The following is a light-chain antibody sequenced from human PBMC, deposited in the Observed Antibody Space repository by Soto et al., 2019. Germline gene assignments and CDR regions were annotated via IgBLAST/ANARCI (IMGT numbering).Light chain of an antibody. V-gene: IGLV2-23*02. CDR3: CSFVGSRV. J-gene: IGLJ3*02. Sequence: QSALTQPASVSGSPGQSITISCTGTSSDVGTYNLVSWYQQHPGKAPKLIIYEVNKRPSGVSNRFSGSTSGNTASLTISGLQTEDEADYYCCSFVGSRVFGGGTKLTVL. CDR1: SSDVGTYNL. CDR2: EVN.